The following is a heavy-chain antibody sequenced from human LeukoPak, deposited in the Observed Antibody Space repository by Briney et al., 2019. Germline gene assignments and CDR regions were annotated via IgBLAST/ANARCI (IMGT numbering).Heavy chain of an antibody. V-gene: IGHV3-15*01. J-gene: IGHJ4*02. CDR2: IQSKTDGGTT. Sequence: PGGSLRLSCAASGFTFSNAWMNWVRQAPGKGLEWVGRIQSKTDGGTTDYAAAVKGRFTISRDDSTNTLFLQMNSMKTGDTALYYCTRIIKSGSFDYWGQGTLVTVSS. CDR3: TRIIKSGSFDY. D-gene: IGHD1-26*01. CDR1: GFTFSNAW.